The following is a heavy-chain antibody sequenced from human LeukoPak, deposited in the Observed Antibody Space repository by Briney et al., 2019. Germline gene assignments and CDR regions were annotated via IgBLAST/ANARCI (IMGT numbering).Heavy chain of an antibody. CDR1: GFTFSDYY. D-gene: IGHD3-22*01. Sequence: GGSLRLSCAASGFTFSDYYMSWIRQAPGKGLEWVSYISSSSTIYYADSVKGRFTISRDNAKNSLYLQMNSLRAEDTAVYYCARDGYYYDSSGYYYHLFGYWGQGTLVTVSS. V-gene: IGHV3-69-1*01. CDR3: ARDGYYYDSSGYYYHLFGY. CDR2: ISSSSTI. J-gene: IGHJ4*02.